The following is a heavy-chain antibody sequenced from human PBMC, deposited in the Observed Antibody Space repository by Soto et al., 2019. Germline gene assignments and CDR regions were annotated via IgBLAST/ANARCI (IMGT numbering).Heavy chain of an antibody. V-gene: IGHV3-21*01. CDR2: ISSSSSYI. Sequence: GSLRLSCAASGFTFSSYLMNSVRQAPGKGLEWVSSISSSSSYIYYADSVKGRFTISRDNAKNSLYLQMNSLRAEDTAVYYCARDRDTYYYDSSGYYGQSLPNYWGQGTLVTVSS. D-gene: IGHD3-22*01. CDR1: GFTFSSYL. CDR3: ARDRDTYYYDSSGYYGQSLPNY. J-gene: IGHJ4*02.